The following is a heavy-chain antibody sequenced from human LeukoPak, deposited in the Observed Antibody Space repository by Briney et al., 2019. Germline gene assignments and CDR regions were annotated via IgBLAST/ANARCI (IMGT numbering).Heavy chain of an antibody. CDR2: LSARGATP. V-gene: IGHV3-23*01. Sequence: PGGSLRLSCAASGFTFSSFAMTWVRQAPGQGLKWVSGLSARGATPFYADSVKGRFTISRDNSKNMLYLQMNSLTADDTAVYFCAKGGEGATLDWFHPWGQGTLVTVSS. J-gene: IGHJ5*02. D-gene: IGHD1-26*01. CDR1: GFTFSSFA. CDR3: AKGGEGATLDWFHP.